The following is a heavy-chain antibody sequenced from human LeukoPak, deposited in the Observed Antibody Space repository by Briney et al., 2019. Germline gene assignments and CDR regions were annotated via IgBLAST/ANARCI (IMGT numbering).Heavy chain of an antibody. Sequence: ASVKVSCKASGYTFTSYGISWVRQAPGQGLEWMGWISAYNGNTNYAQKLQGRVTMTTDTSTSTAYMELSSLRSEDTAVYYCARDPRDPGWYFDLWGRGTLVTVSS. CDR2: ISAYNGNT. V-gene: IGHV1-18*01. CDR3: ARDPRDPGWYFDL. CDR1: GYTFTSYG. J-gene: IGHJ2*01.